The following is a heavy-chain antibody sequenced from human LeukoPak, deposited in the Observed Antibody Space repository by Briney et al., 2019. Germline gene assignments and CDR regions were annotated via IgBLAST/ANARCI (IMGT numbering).Heavy chain of an antibody. J-gene: IGHJ5*02. CDR1: GGSISSYY. D-gene: IGHD6-19*01. Sequence: SGTLSLTCTVSGGSISSYYWSWIRQPPGKGLEWIGYIYYSGSTNYNPSLKSRVTISVDTSKNQFSLKLSSVTAADTAVYYCARTTIAVANWFDPWGQGTLVTVSS. CDR3: ARTTIAVANWFDP. CDR2: IYYSGST. V-gene: IGHV4-59*01.